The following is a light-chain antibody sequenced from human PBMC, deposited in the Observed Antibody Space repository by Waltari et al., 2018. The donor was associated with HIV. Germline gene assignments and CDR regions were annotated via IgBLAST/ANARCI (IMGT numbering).Light chain of an antibody. V-gene: IGKV1-39*01. CDR1: QSISSY. CDR3: QQSYSTPPA. CDR2: AAS. J-gene: IGKJ1*01. Sequence: DIQMTQSPSSLSASVGDRVTITCRASQSISSYLNWYQQKPGKDPKLLIYAASSLQSGVPSRFSGSGSGTDFTLTISSLQPEDFATYYCQQSYSTPPAFGQGTKVEI.